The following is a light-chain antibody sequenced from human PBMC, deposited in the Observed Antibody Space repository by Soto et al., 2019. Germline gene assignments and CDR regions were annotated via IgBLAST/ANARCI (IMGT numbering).Light chain of an antibody. Sequence: QSVLTQPASVSGSPGQSITISCTGTSSDVGGYNYVSWYQQHPGKAPKLMIYDVSNRPSGVSNRFSGSKSGNTASLTISGLQAEDEAYYSCGSYTSSCTLVFGGGPQLTVL. V-gene: IGLV2-14*01. J-gene: IGLJ2*01. CDR1: SSDVGGYNY. CDR2: DVS. CDR3: GSYTSSCTLV.